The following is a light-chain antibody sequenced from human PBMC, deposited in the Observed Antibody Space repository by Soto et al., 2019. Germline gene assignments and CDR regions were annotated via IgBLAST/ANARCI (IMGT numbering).Light chain of an antibody. CDR1: QSVGTY. CDR3: HLNGDSPPFT. V-gene: IGKV3-20*01. J-gene: IGKJ2*01. CDR2: GAS. Sequence: DIVLTQSPGTLSLSPGERVTLSCRASQSVGTYLAWYKQKPDQTPRLLIYGASNRATGVPDRFSGSGSGTDFTRTISRLVAEDSAVYYCHLNGDSPPFTCAQGTKLEIK.